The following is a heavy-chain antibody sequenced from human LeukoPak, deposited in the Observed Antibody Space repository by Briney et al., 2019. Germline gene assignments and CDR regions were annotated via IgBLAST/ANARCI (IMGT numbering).Heavy chain of an antibody. D-gene: IGHD2-15*01. CDR1: GGTFRNFA. J-gene: IGHJ5*02. Sequence: GSSVKVSCTASGGTFRNFAINWVRQAPGQGLEWMGRIVPIFGTRNYTQNFQGRVTITAGRSTGTAYMELRSLRIDDTAVYYCARDPATLGYCSGGNCYRYNWFDPWGQGTLVTVSS. V-gene: IGHV1-69*06. CDR2: IVPIFGTR. CDR3: ARDPATLGYCSGGNCYRYNWFDP.